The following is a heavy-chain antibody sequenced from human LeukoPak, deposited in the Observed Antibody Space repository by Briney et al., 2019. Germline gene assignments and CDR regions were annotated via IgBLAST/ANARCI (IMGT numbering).Heavy chain of an antibody. V-gene: IGHV3-7*01. Sequence: GGSLRLSCAASGLTFSSYSMNWVRQAPGKGLEWVANIKEDGSEEYYVDSVKGRFIISRDNAKNSLYLQMNSLGVEDTAVYYCARDLGATESYWGQGTLVTVSS. CDR1: GLTFSSYS. CDR3: ARDLGATESY. J-gene: IGHJ4*02. CDR2: IKEDGSEE. D-gene: IGHD1-26*01.